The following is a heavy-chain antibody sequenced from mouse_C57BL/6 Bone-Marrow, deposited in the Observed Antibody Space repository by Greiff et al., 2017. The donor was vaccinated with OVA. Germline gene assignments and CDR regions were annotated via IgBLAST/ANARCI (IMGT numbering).Heavy chain of an antibody. V-gene: IGHV1-64*01. CDR1: GYTFTSYW. CDR3: ARITPVVASDD. J-gene: IGHJ2*01. D-gene: IGHD1-1*01. CDR2: IHPNSGST. Sequence: QVQLKQPGAELVKPGASVTLSCKASGYTFTSYWMHWVQQRPGQGLEWIGMIHPNSGSTNYNEKFKSKATLTVDKSSSTAYMQLSSLTSEDSAVYYWARITPVVASDDWGQGTTLTVSS.